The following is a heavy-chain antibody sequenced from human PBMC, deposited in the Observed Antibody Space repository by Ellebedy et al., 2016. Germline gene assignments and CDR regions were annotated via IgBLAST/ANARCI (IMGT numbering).Heavy chain of an antibody. CDR1: GFTFSSYW. J-gene: IGHJ3*02. D-gene: IGHD3-16*01. V-gene: IGHV3-7*01. Sequence: GESLKISCAASGFTFSSYWMSWVRQAPGKGLEWVANIKQDGSEKYYVDSVKGRFTISRDNAKNSLYLQMNSLRAEDTAVYYCARVLLGRNDIWGQGTMVTVSS. CDR2: IKQDGSEK. CDR3: ARVLLGRNDI.